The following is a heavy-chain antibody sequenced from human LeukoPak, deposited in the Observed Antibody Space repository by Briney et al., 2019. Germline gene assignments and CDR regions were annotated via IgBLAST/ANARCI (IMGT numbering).Heavy chain of an antibody. V-gene: IGHV4-39*01. CDR3: ARRTAVAGTSHWFDP. CDR2: IYYSGST. D-gene: IGHD6-19*01. CDR1: GGSISSSSYY. J-gene: IGHJ5*02. Sequence: SETLSLTCTVSGGSISSSSYYWGWIRQPPGKGLEWIGSIYYSGSTYYNPSLKSRVTTSVDTSKNQFSLKLSSVTAADTAVYYCARRTAVAGTSHWFDPWGQGTLVTISS.